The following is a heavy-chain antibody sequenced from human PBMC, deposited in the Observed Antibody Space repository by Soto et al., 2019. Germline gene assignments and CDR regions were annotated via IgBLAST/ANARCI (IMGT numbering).Heavy chain of an antibody. CDR2: ISSTTNYI. V-gene: IGHV3-21*06. CDR3: ARESEDLTSNFDY. CDR1: GFTFTRYS. J-gene: IGHJ4*02. Sequence: GGSLRLSCAASGFTFTRYSMNWVRQAPGKGLEWVSSISSTTNYIYHGDSMKGRFTISRDNAKNSLYLEMNSLRAEDTAVYYCARESEDLTSNFDYWGQGTLVTVSS.